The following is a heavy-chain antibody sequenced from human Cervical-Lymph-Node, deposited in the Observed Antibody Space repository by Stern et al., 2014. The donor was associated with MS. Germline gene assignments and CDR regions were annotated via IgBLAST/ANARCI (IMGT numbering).Heavy chain of an antibody. J-gene: IGHJ4*02. D-gene: IGHD4/OR15-4a*01. Sequence: EQLVESGGGVVQPGGSLRLSCGVSGFTFNKLWMHWVRHVQGMGLMWVSRINMDGSKTDYADSVQGRFTISRDNTKDTVYLQMDSLRPDDTAVYYCARDYGGYFDNWGQGTLVTVSP. V-gene: IGHV3-74*01. CDR2: INMDGSKT. CDR1: GFTFNKLW. CDR3: ARDYGGYFDN.